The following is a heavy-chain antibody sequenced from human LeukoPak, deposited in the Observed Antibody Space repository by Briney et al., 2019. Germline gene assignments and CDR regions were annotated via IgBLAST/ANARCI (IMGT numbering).Heavy chain of an antibody. D-gene: IGHD3-22*01. CDR3: AKSGRIVVTYDAFDI. V-gene: IGHV3-30*01. J-gene: IGHJ3*02. CDR1: GFTFSHYA. Sequence: PGRSLRLSCAASGFTFSHYAMHWVRQAPGKGLEWVAVISYDGTNKYYADSVKGRFTISRDNSKNTLYLQTNSLRAEDTAVYYCAKSGRIVVTYDAFDIWGQGTMVTVSS. CDR2: ISYDGTNK.